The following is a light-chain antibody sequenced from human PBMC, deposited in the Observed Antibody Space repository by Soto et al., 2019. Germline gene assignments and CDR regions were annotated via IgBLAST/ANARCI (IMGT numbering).Light chain of an antibody. CDR2: SDN. Sequence: QSVLTQPPSTSGTPGQRVTISCSGDSSNIAKNYVYWYQQVPGMAPKLLIYSDNQRPSGVPDRFSGSKSGTSASLAISGLRSEYEADYYCAAWDDRLSGYGFGGGTQLPVL. V-gene: IGLV1-47*02. CDR1: SSNIAKNY. CDR3: AAWDDRLSGYG. J-gene: IGLJ7*01.